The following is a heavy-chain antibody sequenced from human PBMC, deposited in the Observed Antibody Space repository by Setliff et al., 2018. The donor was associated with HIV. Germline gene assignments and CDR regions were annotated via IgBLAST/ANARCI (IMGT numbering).Heavy chain of an antibody. Sequence: GSLRLSCATSGFIFPEYALSWVRQAPGKGLGWVAATNGRDPSAYYVDSVRGRFTLSRDNSKNTMYLEMSSLRGEDTAVYYCTQVLHNGYDAIGFFGSWGQGTLVTVSS. J-gene: IGHJ4*02. V-gene: IGHV3-23*05. CDR2: TNGRDPSA. CDR1: GFIFPEYA. D-gene: IGHD5-12*01. CDR3: TQVLHNGYDAIGFFGS.